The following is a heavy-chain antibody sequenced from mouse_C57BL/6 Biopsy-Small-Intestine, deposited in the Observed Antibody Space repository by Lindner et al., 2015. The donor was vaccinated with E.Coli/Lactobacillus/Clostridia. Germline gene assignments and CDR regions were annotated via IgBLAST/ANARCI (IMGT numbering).Heavy chain of an antibody. CDR1: GYTFTGYY. CDR2: INPSGGST. V-gene: IGHV1-64*01. J-gene: IGHJ4*01. CDR3: ARGPSSGAFDY. D-gene: IGHD1-3*01. Sequence: SVKVSCKASGYTFTGYYTHWVRQAPGQGLEWMGIINPSGGSTSYAQKFQGRVTMTRDTSTSTVYMELSSLRSDDTAVYYCARGPSSGAFDYWGQGTLVTVSS.